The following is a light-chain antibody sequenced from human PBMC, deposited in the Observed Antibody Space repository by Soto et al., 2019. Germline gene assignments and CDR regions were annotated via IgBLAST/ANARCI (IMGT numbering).Light chain of an antibody. V-gene: IGLV1-36*01. CDR3: AAWDDSLNGWV. CDR1: SSNIGNNA. Sequence: QSVLTQPPSVSEAPRQRVTISCSGSSSNIGNNAVNWYQQLPGKAPKLLIYSDDLLPLGVSDRFSGSKSGTSASLAISGLPSEDEADSYCAAWDDSLNGWVFGGGTQLTVL. CDR2: SDD. J-gene: IGLJ3*02.